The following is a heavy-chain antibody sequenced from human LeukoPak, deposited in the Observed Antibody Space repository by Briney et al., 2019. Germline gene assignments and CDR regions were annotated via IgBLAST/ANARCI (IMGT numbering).Heavy chain of an antibody. CDR2: ISSNSAYI. CDR3: ARIFRYQLVDYYALDV. CDR1: GFTFSRDT. V-gene: IGHV3-21*01. Sequence: GGSLRLSCAASGFTFSRDTMHWVRQAPGKGLEWVSAISSNSAYIYYADSVKGRFTISRDNAKSSVSLQMNSLRDDDTAVYYCARIFRYQLVDYYALDVWGQGTTVTVSS. J-gene: IGHJ6*02. D-gene: IGHD2-2*01.